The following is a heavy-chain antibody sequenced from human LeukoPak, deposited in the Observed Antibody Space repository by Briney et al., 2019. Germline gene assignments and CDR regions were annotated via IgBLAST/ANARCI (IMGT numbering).Heavy chain of an antibody. V-gene: IGHV1-69*06. CDR1: GGTFSSYA. CDR2: IIPIFGTA. J-gene: IGHJ4*02. CDR3: ARVAQHGTAGVRGVMPYDY. D-gene: IGHD3-10*01. Sequence: ASVKVSCKASGGTFSSYAISWVRQAPGQGLEWMGRIIPIFGTANYAQKFQGRVTITADKSTSTAYMELSSLRSEDTAVYYCARVAQHGTAGVRGVMPYDYWGQGTRVTVSS.